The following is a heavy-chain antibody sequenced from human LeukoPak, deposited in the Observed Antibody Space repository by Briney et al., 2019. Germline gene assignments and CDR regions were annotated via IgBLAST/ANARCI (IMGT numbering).Heavy chain of an antibody. V-gene: IGHV3-23*01. Sequence: GGSLRLSCAASGFTFSSYSMNWVRQAPGKGLEWVSAISGSGGSTYYADSVKGRFTISRDNSKNTLYLQMNSLRAEDTAVYYCAKDNSPGGNSGRNYWGQGTLVTVSS. J-gene: IGHJ4*02. CDR2: ISGSGGST. CDR3: AKDNSPGGNSGRNY. D-gene: IGHD4-23*01. CDR1: GFTFSSYS.